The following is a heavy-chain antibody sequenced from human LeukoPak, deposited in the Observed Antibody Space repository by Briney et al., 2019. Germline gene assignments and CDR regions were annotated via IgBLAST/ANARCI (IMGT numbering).Heavy chain of an antibody. CDR3: APVGEPGIYFI. D-gene: IGHD1-26*01. Sequence: SETLSLTCTVSGGSISSSSYYWGWIRQPPGKGLEWIGSIYYSGSTYYNPSLKSRVTISVDTSKNQFSLKLSSVTAADTAVYYCAPVGEPGIYFIWGQGTLVTVSS. V-gene: IGHV4-39*01. CDR2: IYYSGST. CDR1: GGSISSSSYY. J-gene: IGHJ4*02.